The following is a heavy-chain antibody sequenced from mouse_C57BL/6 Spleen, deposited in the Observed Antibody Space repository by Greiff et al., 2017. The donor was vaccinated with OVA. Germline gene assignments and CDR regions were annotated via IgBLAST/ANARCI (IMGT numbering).Heavy chain of an antibody. D-gene: IGHD1-1*01. CDR2: INPNNGGT. Sequence: EVQLQQSGPELVKPGASVKIPCKASGYTFTDYNMDWVKQSHGKSLEWIGDINPNNGGTIYNQKFKGKATLPVDKSSSTAYMELRSLTSEDTAVYYCARAHYGSSAWFAYWGQGTLVTVSA. CDR3: ARAHYGSSAWFAY. V-gene: IGHV1-18*01. J-gene: IGHJ3*01. CDR1: GYTFTDYN.